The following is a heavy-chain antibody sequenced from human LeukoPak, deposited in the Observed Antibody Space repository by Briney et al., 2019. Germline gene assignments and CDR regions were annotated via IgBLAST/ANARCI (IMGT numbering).Heavy chain of an antibody. V-gene: IGHV7-4-1*02. D-gene: IGHD3-22*01. J-gene: IGHJ3*02. Sequence: ASVKVSCKASRYTFSSYAMNWVRQAPGQGLEWMGWINTKTGHPTYAQGFTGRFVFSLDTSVSTTYLQISSLKAEDTAIYYCARPYDSSNYHFAFDIWGQGTMVTVSS. CDR2: INTKTGHP. CDR3: ARPYDSSNYHFAFDI. CDR1: RYTFSSYA.